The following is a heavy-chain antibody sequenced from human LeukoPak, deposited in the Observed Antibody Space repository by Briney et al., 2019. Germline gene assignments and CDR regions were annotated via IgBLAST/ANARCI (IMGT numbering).Heavy chain of an antibody. CDR3: ATPTAGTWHFDY. CDR2: IKQDASER. J-gene: IGHJ4*02. D-gene: IGHD1-1*01. CDR1: GFTFNKAW. Sequence: GGSLRLSCAASGFTFNKAWMTWVRQAPGKGLEWVANIKQDASERYYVDSVKGRFTISRDNAKNSLYLQMNSLRAEDTAVYYCATPTAGTWHFDYWGQGTLVTVSS. V-gene: IGHV3-7*01.